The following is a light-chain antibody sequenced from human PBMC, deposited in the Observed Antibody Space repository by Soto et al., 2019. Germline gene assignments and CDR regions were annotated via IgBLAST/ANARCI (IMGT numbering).Light chain of an antibody. CDR3: QQYHSIPYT. V-gene: IGKV4-1*01. Sequence: DIVMTQSPDSLAVSLGERATINCKSSQSVSYSSNNRNCLAWYQQKPGQPPKLLIYWASTRESGVPDRFSGSGSGTDFTLTISSLQAEDVAVYYCQQYHSIPYTFGQGTKLEIK. CDR1: QSVSYSSNNRNC. J-gene: IGKJ2*01. CDR2: WAS.